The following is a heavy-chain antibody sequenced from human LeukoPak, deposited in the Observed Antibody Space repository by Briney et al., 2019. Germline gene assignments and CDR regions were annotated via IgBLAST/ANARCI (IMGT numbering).Heavy chain of an antibody. V-gene: IGHV4-30-2*01. CDR3: ARGFYGAGSHFDY. D-gene: IGHD3-10*01. CDR2: VFHTGHT. J-gene: IGHJ4*02. Sequence: PSQTLSLTCAVSGGSISSGDFPWSWIRQPPGKGLEWIGYVFHTGHTSYNPSLKSRVTISVDMSKNQLSLRLTSVTAADTAVYYCARGFYGAGSHFDYWGQGTLVTVSS. CDR1: GGSISSGDFP.